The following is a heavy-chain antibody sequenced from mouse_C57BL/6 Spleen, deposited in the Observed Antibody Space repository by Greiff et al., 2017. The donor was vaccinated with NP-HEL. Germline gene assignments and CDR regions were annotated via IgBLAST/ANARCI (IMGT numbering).Heavy chain of an antibody. CDR1: GYTFTSYW. CDR3: ARRNYYGSSFDY. CDR2: IDPSDSYT. J-gene: IGHJ2*01. Sequence: VQRVESGAELVMPGASVKLSCKASGYTFTSYWMHWVKQRPGQGLEWIGEIDPSDSYTNYNQKFKGKSTLTVDKSSSTAYMQLSSLTSEDSAVYYCARRNYYGSSFDYWGQGTTLTVSS. V-gene: IGHV1-69*01. D-gene: IGHD1-1*01.